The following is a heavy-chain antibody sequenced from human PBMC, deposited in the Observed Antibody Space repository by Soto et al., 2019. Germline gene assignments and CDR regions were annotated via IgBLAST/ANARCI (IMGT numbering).Heavy chain of an antibody. CDR3: AKSKGALEILKTTVTTFWGPFHI. CDR1: GFTFDDYA. V-gene: IGHV3-9*01. J-gene: IGHJ3*02. Sequence: EVQLVESGGGLVQPGRSLRLSCAASGFTFDDYAMHWVRQVPGKGPEWVSGISWNSGSRGYAESVRGRFTISRDNAKNSIYLHMNSLRAEDTALYYCAKSKGALEILKTTVTTFWGPFHIWGQGTMVTVSS. CDR2: ISWNSGSR. D-gene: IGHD4-17*01.